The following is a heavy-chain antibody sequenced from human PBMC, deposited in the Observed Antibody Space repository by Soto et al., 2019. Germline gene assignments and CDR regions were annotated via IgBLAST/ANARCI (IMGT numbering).Heavy chain of an antibody. CDR1: GFNNAW. J-gene: IGHJ4*01. V-gene: IGHV3-15*07. CDR2: IKRKVDGATT. D-gene: IGHD3-16*02. CDR3: TPVGSFGELPF. Sequence: PGGSLRLSCAASGFNNAWINWVRQAPGKGLEWVGRIKRKVDGATTDLAAPVRGRFTISRDDSQSTLHLQMDGLKIEDTGVYYCTPVGSFGELPFWGHGALVTVSS.